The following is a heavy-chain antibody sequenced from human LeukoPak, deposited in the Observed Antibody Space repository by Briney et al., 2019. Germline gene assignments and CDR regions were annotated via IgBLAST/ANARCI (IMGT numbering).Heavy chain of an antibody. CDR2: INPNSGDT. Sequence: ASVKVSCKASGGTFSSYAISWVRQAPGQGLEWMGWINPNSGDTHYAEKFQGRVTMTRDTSISTAYMELSRLRSDDTAVYYCARAYGSGSYSDQYYFDYWGQGTLVTVSS. J-gene: IGHJ4*02. CDR3: ARAYGSGSYSDQYYFDY. CDR1: GGTFSSYA. V-gene: IGHV1-2*02. D-gene: IGHD3-10*01.